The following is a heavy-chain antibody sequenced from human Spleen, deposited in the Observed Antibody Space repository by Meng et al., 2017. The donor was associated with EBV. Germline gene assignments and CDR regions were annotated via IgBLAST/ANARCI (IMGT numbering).Heavy chain of an antibody. Sequence: VQLLESGGGLVQPGRPLRLAFEVSGFIFSKYAMSWVRQAPGKGLEWVAAISGSGDSIYYADSVKGRFTISRDNSDSKLYLQMDSLRAEDTAVYYCAKGTSDFWSGYPVYFDYWGQGTLVTVSS. CDR1: GFIFSKYA. CDR3: AKGTSDFWSGYPVYFDY. CDR2: ISGSGDSI. D-gene: IGHD3-3*01. V-gene: IGHV3-23*01. J-gene: IGHJ4*02.